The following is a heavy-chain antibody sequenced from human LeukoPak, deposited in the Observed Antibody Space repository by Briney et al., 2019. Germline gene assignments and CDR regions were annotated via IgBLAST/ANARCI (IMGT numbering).Heavy chain of an antibody. D-gene: IGHD4-17*01. V-gene: IGHV1-46*01. CDR3: ARGIYGDYGEDYFDY. CDR1: GYTFTSYY. Sequence: ASVKVSCKASGYTFTSYYMHWVRQAPGQGLEWMGIINPSGGSTSYAQKFQGRVTMTRDTSTSTVYMELSSLRSEDTAVYYCARGIYGDYGEDYFDYWGQGTRVTVSS. CDR2: INPSGGST. J-gene: IGHJ4*02.